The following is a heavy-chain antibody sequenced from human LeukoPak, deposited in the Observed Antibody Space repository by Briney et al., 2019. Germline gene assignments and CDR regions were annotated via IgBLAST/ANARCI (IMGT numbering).Heavy chain of an antibody. CDR2: MYNSGSI. Sequence: SETLSLTCTISGGSISSSTHYWGWIRQSPGKGLEWIGSMYNSGSISYNPSLRSRVTITVDTSKNQFSLNFNSVTAADTALYFCARNETSGYFDIWGQGTMVTVSS. D-gene: IGHD3-22*01. CDR1: GGSISSSTHY. CDR3: ARNETSGYFDI. J-gene: IGHJ3*02. V-gene: IGHV4-39*01.